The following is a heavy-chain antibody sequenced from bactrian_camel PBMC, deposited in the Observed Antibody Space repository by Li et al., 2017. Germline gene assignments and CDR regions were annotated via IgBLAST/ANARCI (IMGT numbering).Heavy chain of an antibody. CDR2: INGGTI. CDR3: VADGGGTWFPLRYEYYY. CDR1: GFTVSTYD. V-gene: IGHV3S40*01. J-gene: IGHJ4*01. D-gene: IGHD6*01. Sequence: QLVESGGGLVQPGGSLRLSCVASGFTVSTYDMSWVRQAPGKGLEWVSTINGGTIDYTDSVKGRFTIATDNAKNTVYLQMNSLKTEDTAVYYCVADGGGTWFPLRYEYYYWGQGTQVTVS.